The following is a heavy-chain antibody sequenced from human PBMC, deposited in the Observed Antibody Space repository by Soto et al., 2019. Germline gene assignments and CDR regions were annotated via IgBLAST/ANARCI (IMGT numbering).Heavy chain of an antibody. V-gene: IGHV3-23*01. D-gene: IGHD3-3*01. CDR1: GFSFGSYA. CDR3: ARWSYLDY. Sequence: PGGSLRLSCAASGFSFGSYALSRVRQAPGKGLEWVSTISGSDGKTFYGDAVKGRFSISRDTSQNTLYLQMNSLRADDTAIYYCARWSYLDYWGQGTRVTVSS. J-gene: IGHJ4*02. CDR2: ISGSDGKT.